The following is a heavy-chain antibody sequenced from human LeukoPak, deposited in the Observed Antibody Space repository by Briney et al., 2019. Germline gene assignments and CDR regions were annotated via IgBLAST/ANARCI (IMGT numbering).Heavy chain of an antibody. CDR3: ARDLDARYCSGGSCSGFDS. CDR1: GFTFSSYG. D-gene: IGHD2-15*01. V-gene: IGHV3-33*01. J-gene: IGHJ4*01. CDR2: IWYDGSNK. Sequence: GGSLRLSCAASGFTFSSYGMRWVRQAPGKGLEWVAVIWYDGSNKYYADSVKGRFTISRDNSKNTLYLQMNSLRAEDTAVYYCARDLDARYCSGGSCSGFDSWGHGTLVTASS.